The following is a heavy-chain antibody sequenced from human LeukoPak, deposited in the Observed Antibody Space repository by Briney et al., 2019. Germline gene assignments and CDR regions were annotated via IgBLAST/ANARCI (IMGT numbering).Heavy chain of an antibody. V-gene: IGHV3-48*04. CDR2: IGSSTRTI. Sequence: GGSLRLSCAASGITFSSYSMSWVRQAPGKGLEWVSYIGSSTRTIYYADSVKGRFTISRDNAKNTLYLQMNSLRAEDTAVYYCARERAAARDYWGQGTLVTVSS. CDR1: GITFSSYS. J-gene: IGHJ4*02. CDR3: ARERAAARDY. D-gene: IGHD6-13*01.